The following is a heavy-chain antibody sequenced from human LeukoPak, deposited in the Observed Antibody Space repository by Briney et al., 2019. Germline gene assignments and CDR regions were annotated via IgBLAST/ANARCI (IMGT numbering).Heavy chain of an antibody. J-gene: IGHJ5*02. CDR3: ARDRVSSWYEGTYNWFDP. CDR1: GYTFTSYG. Sequence: ASVKVSCKASGYTFTSYGISWVRQAPGQGLEWMGWISAYNGNTNYAQKRQGRVTMTTDTSTSTAYMELRSLRSDATAVYYCARDRVSSWYEGTYNWFDPWGQGTLVTVSS. V-gene: IGHV1-18*01. CDR2: ISAYNGNT. D-gene: IGHD6-13*01.